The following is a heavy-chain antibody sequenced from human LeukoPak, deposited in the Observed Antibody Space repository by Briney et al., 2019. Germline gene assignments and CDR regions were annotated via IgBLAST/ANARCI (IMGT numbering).Heavy chain of an antibody. Sequence: ASVKVSCKASGYTFTSYDINWVRQATGQGLEWMGWMNPNSGNTGYAQKFQGRVTMTRNTSISTAYMELSSLRSEDTAVYYCARARIAAADDAFGIWGQGTMVTVSS. CDR2: MNPNSGNT. V-gene: IGHV1-8*01. CDR3: ARARIAAADDAFGI. J-gene: IGHJ3*02. D-gene: IGHD6-13*01. CDR1: GYTFTSYD.